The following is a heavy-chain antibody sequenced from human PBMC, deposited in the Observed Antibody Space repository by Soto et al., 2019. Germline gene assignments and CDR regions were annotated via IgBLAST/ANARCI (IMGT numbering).Heavy chain of an antibody. CDR3: ASRGTTTYCSGGSCYARGFDY. J-gene: IGHJ4*02. Sequence: ASVKVSCKASGYTFTNYGFSWVRQAPGQGLEWMGWISGYNGNTKYAEKFQGRVTMTTDTSTSTAHMELRSLRSDDTAVYYCASRGTTTYCSGGSCYARGFDYWGQGTLVTVSS. CDR2: ISGYNGNT. V-gene: IGHV1-18*01. CDR1: GYTFTNYG. D-gene: IGHD2-15*01.